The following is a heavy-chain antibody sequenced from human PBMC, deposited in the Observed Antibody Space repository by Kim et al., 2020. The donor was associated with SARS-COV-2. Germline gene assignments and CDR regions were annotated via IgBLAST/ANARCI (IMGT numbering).Heavy chain of an antibody. D-gene: IGHD6-13*01. CDR2: IRSKAYGGTT. CDR3: TRGAAAGILYFGIHWFDP. V-gene: IGHV3-49*03. Sequence: GGSLRLSCTASGFTFGDYAMSWFRQAPGKGLEWVGFIRSKAYGGTTEYAASVKGRFTISRDDSKSIAYLQMNSLKTEDTAVYYCTRGAAAGILYFGIHWFDPWGQGTLVTVSS. CDR1: GFTFGDYA. J-gene: IGHJ5*02.